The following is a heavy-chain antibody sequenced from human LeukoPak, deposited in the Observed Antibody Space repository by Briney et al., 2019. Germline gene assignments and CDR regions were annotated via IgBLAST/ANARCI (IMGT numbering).Heavy chain of an antibody. CDR2: IYYSGST. V-gene: IGHV4-39*07. D-gene: IGHD1-20*01. J-gene: IGHJ4*02. CDR1: GGSISSSSYY. Sequence: PSETLSLTCTVSGGSISSSSYYWGWIRQPPGKGLEWIGSIYYSGSTYYNPSLKSRVTISVDTSKNQFSLKLTSVTAADTAVYYCARGTNYNWDSWGQGILVTVSS. CDR3: ARGTNYNWDS.